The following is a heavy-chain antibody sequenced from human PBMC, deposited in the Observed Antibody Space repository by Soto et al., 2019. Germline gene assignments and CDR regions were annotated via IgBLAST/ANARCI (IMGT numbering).Heavy chain of an antibody. CDR3: VRVAGSASWYETDS. V-gene: IGHV4-38-2*01. CDR1: GYSISSGYY. D-gene: IGHD6-13*01. J-gene: IGHJ4*02. CDR2: TYYGASS. Sequence: SETLPLTCAVSGYSISSGYYWGWIRQPPGKGLEWLGTTYYGASSYYNPSLRSRITILLDASTNQLSLKLSSVTAADTAVYFCVRVAGSASWYETDSWGQGILVTVSS.